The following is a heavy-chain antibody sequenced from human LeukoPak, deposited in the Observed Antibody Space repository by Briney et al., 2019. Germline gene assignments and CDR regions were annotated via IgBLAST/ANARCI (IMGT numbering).Heavy chain of an antibody. J-gene: IGHJ6*04. V-gene: IGHV4-31*03. D-gene: IGHD2-2*01. Sequence: KPSQTLSLTCTVSGGSISSGGYYWSWIRQHPGKGLEWIGYIYYSGSTYYNPSLKSRVTISVDTSKNQFSLKLSSVTAADTAVYYCARDPPIRSSTSCHPYGMDVWGKGTTVTVSS. CDR2: IYYSGST. CDR3: ARDPPIRSSTSCHPYGMDV. CDR1: GGSISSGGYY.